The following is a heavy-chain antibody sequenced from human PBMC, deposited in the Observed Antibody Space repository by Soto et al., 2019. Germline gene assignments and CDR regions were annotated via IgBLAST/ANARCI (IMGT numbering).Heavy chain of an antibody. CDR1: GGSISSYY. D-gene: IGHD2-2*01. CDR2: IYYSGST. J-gene: IGHJ5*02. V-gene: IGHV4-59*01. Sequence: SETLALTCPVAGGSISSYYWRCIRQPAGKGLEWIGYIYYSGSTNYNPSLKSRVTISVDTSKNQLSLKLRSVNAAETAVYDCARVVPAAPNVTEGNWFDPWGQGTLVTVS. CDR3: ARVVPAAPNVTEGNWFDP.